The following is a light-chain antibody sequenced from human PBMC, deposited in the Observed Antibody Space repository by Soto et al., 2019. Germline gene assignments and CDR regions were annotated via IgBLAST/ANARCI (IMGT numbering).Light chain of an antibody. CDR1: SSDIGGYDH. CDR3: NSYTTSISLYV. Sequence: QSALTQPASVSGSPGQSITISCTGTSSDIGGYDHDSWYQQHPGKAPKLMIYDVSVRPSGVSDRFSGSKSANTASLTISGLQAEDEADYYCNSYTTSISLYVFGPGTKLTVL. V-gene: IGLV2-14*01. CDR2: DVS. J-gene: IGLJ1*01.